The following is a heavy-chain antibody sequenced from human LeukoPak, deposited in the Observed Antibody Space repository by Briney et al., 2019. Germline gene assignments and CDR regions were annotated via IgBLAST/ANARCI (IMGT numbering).Heavy chain of an antibody. CDR3: ARQEGYCSSTSCYNLNWFDP. CDR2: IYYSGST. V-gene: IGHV4-59*08. Sequence: SETLSLTCTVSGGSISSYYWSWIRQPPGKGLEWIGYIYYSGSTNYNPSLKSRVTISVDTSKNQFSLKLSSVTAADTAVYYCARQEGYCSSTSCYNLNWFDPWGQGTLVTVSS. CDR1: GGSISSYY. J-gene: IGHJ5*02. D-gene: IGHD2-2*02.